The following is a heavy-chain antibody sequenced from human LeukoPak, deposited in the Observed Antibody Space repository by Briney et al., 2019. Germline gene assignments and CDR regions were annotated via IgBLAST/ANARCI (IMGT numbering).Heavy chain of an antibody. CDR2: IIPIFGTA. Sequence: SVKVSCKASGGTFSSYAISWVRQAPGQGLEWMGGIIPIFGTANYAQKFQGRVTITADESTSTAYMELSSLRSEDTAVYYRARGQDIVVVPAANRVNYYYGMDVWGKGTTVTVSS. CDR3: ARGQDIVVVPAANRVNYYYGMDV. CDR1: GGTFSSYA. V-gene: IGHV1-69*13. D-gene: IGHD2-2*01. J-gene: IGHJ6*04.